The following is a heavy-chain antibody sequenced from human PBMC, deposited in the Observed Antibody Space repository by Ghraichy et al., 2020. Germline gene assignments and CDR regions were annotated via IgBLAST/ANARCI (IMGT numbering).Heavy chain of an antibody. CDR2: IRDDGSNK. V-gene: IGHV3-30*02. Sequence: GGSLRLSCAASGFTFSSYGMHWVRQAPAKGLEWVAFIRDDGSNKYYAESVEGRFTISRDHSKNTLYLEMNSLRVEDTAVFFCAKAVGLDFWSNYWSVSDSYYYYGIDVWGHGTTVTVSS. CDR1: GFTFSSYG. J-gene: IGHJ6*01. CDR3: AKAVGLDFWSNYWSVSDSYYYYGIDV. D-gene: IGHD3-3*01.